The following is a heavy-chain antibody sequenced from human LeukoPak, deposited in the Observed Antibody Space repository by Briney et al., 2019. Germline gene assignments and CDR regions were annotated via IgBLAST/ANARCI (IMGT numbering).Heavy chain of an antibody. D-gene: IGHD4-17*01. V-gene: IGHV4-38-2*02. CDR3: ARDHYGDYIAD. CDR2: IYHSGST. CDR1: GYSISSGYY. Sequence: PSETLSLTCTVSGYSISSGYYWGWIRQPPGKGLEWIGSIYHSGSTYYNPSLKSRVSISRDTTKNLFSLRLRSVTAADTAVYYCARDHYGDYIADWGQGTLVTVSS. J-gene: IGHJ4*02.